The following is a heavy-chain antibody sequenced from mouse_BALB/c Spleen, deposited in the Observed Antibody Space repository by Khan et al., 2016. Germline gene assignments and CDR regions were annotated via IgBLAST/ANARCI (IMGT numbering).Heavy chain of an antibody. V-gene: IGHV7-3*02. Sequence: EGQLQESGGGLVQPGGSLRLSCATSGFTFTDYYMSWVRQPPGKALEWLGFIRNKANGYTTEYSASVKGRFTISRDNSQSILYLQMNTLRAEDSATYYCARRAGAMDYWGQGTSVTVSS. CDR2: IRNKANGYTT. J-gene: IGHJ4*01. CDR3: ARRAGAMDY. CDR1: GFTFTDYY. D-gene: IGHD3-3*01.